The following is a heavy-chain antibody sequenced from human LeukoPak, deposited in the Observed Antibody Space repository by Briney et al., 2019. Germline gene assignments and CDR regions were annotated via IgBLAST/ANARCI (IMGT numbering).Heavy chain of an antibody. V-gene: IGHV4-34*01. CDR1: GGSFSGYY. CDR2: INHSGST. CDR3: ARGAIIAVAGTYFDY. J-gene: IGHJ4*02. D-gene: IGHD6-19*01. Sequence: SETLSLTCAVYGGSFSGYYWSWIRQPPGKGLEWIGEINHSGSTNYNPSLKSRVTISIDTSKNQFSLKLSSVTAADTAVYYCARGAIIAVAGTYFDYWGQGTLVTVSS.